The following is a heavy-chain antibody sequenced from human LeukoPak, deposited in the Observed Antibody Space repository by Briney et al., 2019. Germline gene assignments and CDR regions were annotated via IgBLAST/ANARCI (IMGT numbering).Heavy chain of an antibody. CDR3: ARQLDWGTHGLFDP. CDR2: IYTSGST. CDR1: GGSISSGSYY. D-gene: IGHD3-16*01. J-gene: IGHJ5*02. V-gene: IGHV4-61*02. Sequence: SETLSLTCTVSGGSISSGSYYWRWIRQPAGKGLEWIARIYTSGSTNYNPSLKSRVTISVDTSKNQFSLKLSSVPAADTAVYYCARQLDWGTHGLFDPWGQGTLVTVSS.